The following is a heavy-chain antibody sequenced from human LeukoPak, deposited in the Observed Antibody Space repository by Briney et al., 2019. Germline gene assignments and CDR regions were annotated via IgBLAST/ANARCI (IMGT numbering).Heavy chain of an antibody. CDR2: ISSSSSYI. CDR1: GFTFSSYG. D-gene: IGHD3-10*01. J-gene: IGHJ5*02. CDR3: ARPLLYYYGSETYFWFDP. V-gene: IGHV3-21*01. Sequence: PGGSLRLSCAASGFTFSSYGMHWVRQAPGKGLEWVSSISSSSSYIYYADSVKGRFTISRDNAKNSLYLQMNSLRADDTAFYYCARPLLYYYGSETYFWFDPWGQGTLVTVSS.